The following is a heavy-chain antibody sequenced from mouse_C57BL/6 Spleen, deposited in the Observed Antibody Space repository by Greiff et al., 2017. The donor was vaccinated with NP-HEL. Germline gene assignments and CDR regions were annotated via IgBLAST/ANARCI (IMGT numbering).Heavy chain of an antibody. CDR2: ILPGSGST. Sequence: VKLQQSGAELMKPGASVKLSCKATGYTFTGYWIEWVKQRPGHGIEWIGEILPGSGSTNYNVKFKGKATFTAATSSNTAYMQLSSLTTEDSAIYYCARPLWLRRETGFAYWGQGTLVTVSA. CDR3: ARPLWLRRETGFAY. CDR1: GYTFTGYW. J-gene: IGHJ3*01. D-gene: IGHD2-2*01. V-gene: IGHV1-9*01.